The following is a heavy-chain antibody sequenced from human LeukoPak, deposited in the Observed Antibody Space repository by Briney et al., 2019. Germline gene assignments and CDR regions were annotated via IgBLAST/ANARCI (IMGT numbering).Heavy chain of an antibody. CDR2: INHSGST. CDR1: GGSFSGYY. J-gene: IGHJ4*02. V-gene: IGHV4-34*01. D-gene: IGHD5-24*01. Sequence: SETLSLTCAVYGGSFSGYYWSWIRQPPGKGLEWIGEINHSGSTNYNPSLKSRVNISVDTSKNQFSLKLSSVTAADTAVYYCARMRGRWLQSPYCFDYWGQGTLVTVSS. CDR3: ARMRGRWLQSPYCFDY.